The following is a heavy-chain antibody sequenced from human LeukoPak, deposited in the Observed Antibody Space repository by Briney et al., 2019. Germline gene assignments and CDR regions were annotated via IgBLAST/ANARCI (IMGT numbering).Heavy chain of an antibody. CDR2: IYPGDSDA. CDR3: ARQITFGGVEFDP. J-gene: IGHJ5*02. V-gene: IGHV5-51*01. CDR1: GYSFTTYW. Sequence: GESLQISCKGSGYSFTTYWIGWVRQMPGKGLEWMGIIYPGDSDARYGPSFQGQVTISVDKSTNTAYLQWSSLKASDTAMYYCARQITFGGVEFDPWGQGTLVTVSS. D-gene: IGHD3-16*01.